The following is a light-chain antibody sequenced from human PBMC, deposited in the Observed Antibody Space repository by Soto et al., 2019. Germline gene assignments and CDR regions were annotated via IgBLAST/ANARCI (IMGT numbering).Light chain of an antibody. CDR1: QSVSSN. CDR3: QQYNNWSPWT. Sequence: EIVMTQSPATLSVSPGERATLSCRASQSVSSNLAWYQQKPGQAPRLLIYGASTRATGIPARFSGSGSGTKFTLTISSLQSEDFAVYYCQQYNNWSPWTFGQGTKV. V-gene: IGKV3-15*01. CDR2: GAS. J-gene: IGKJ1*01.